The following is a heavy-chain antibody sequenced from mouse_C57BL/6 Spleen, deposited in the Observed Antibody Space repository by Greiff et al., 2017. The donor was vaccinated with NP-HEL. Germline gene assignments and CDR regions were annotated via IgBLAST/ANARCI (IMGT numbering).Heavy chain of an antibody. V-gene: IGHV14-3*01. CDR2: IDPANGNT. J-gene: IGHJ3*01. CDR1: GFNIKNTY. CDR3: ARGDLYSNSWFAY. D-gene: IGHD2-5*01. Sequence: EVQGVESVAELVRPGASVKLSCTASGFNIKNTYMHWVKQRPEQGLEWIGRIDPANGNTKYAPKFQGKATITADTSSNTAYLQLSSLTSEDTAIYYCARGDLYSNSWFAYWGQGTLVTVSA.